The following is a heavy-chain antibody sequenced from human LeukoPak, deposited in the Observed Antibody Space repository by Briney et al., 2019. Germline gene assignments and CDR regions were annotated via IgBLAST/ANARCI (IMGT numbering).Heavy chain of an antibody. Sequence: SETLSLTCTVSGGSISSSSYYWGWIRQPPGKGLEWIGSIYYSGSTYYNPSLKSRVTISVDTSKNQFSLKLSSVTAADTAVYYCARGPTYFSGGSLNWFDPWGRGTLVTVSS. V-gene: IGHV4-39*01. J-gene: IGHJ5*02. CDR3: ARGPTYFSGGSLNWFDP. CDR2: IYYSGST. D-gene: IGHD2-15*01. CDR1: GGSISSSSYY.